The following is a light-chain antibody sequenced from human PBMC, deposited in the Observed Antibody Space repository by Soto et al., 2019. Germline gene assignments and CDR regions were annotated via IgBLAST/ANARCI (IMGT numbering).Light chain of an antibody. CDR2: EVS. J-gene: IGLJ1*01. CDR3: NAQADNGKHV. V-gene: IGLV2-8*01. Sequence: QSVLTQPPSASGSPGQSVTISCTGNSNDVGHSSFISWYQQHPGKGPKLIIYEVSKRPSGVPDRFSGSKSGYTASLSVSGLQDEDEADYFCNAQADNGKHVFGTGTKLTVL. CDR1: SNDVGHSSF.